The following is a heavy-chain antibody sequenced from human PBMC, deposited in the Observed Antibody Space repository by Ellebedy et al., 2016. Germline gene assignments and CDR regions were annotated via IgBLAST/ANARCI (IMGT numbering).Heavy chain of an antibody. CDR2: TSYDGSNK. J-gene: IGHJ6*02. CDR1: GFTFSSSG. D-gene: IGHD3-22*01. Sequence: GGSLRLSCAASGFTFSSSGMHWVRQAPGKGLEWVSVTSYDGSNKYYADSVKGRFTISRDNSKNTLYLQMNSLRAEDTAVYYCAKDMRVGYYYGMDVWGQGTTVTVSS. V-gene: IGHV3-30*18. CDR3: AKDMRVGYYYGMDV.